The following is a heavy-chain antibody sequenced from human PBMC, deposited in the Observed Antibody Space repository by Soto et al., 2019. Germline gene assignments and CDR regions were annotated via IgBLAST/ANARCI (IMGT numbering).Heavy chain of an antibody. J-gene: IGHJ6*02. V-gene: IGHV1-58*01. CDR3: AAGPLMITFGGVIVPYVYYGMDV. Sequence: SVKVSCKASGFIFTSSAVQWVRQARGQRLEWIGWIVVGSGNTNYAQKFQERVTITRDMSTSTAYMELSSLRSEDTAVYYCAAGPLMITFGGVIVPYVYYGMDVWGQGTTVTVSS. D-gene: IGHD3-16*02. CDR1: GFIFTSSA. CDR2: IVVGSGNT.